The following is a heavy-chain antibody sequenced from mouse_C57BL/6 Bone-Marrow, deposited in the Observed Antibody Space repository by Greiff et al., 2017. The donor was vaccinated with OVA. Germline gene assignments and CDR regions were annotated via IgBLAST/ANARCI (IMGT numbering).Heavy chain of an antibody. CDR2: IYPSDSET. Sequence: VQLQQPGAELVRPGSSVKLSCKASGYTFPSYWMDWVKQRPGQGLEWIGNIYPSDSETSYNQKFKDKATLTVDKSSSTAYMQLSSLTSEDSAVYYCFYYDYDEDFWYFDVWGTGTTVTVSS. CDR1: GYTFPSYW. J-gene: IGHJ1*03. V-gene: IGHV1-61*01. D-gene: IGHD2-4*01. CDR3: FYYDYDEDFWYFDV.